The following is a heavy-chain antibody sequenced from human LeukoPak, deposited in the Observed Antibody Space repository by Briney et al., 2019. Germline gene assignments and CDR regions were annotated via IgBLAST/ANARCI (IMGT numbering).Heavy chain of an antibody. CDR3: ARWLSGSGSYYNQDGMDV. V-gene: IGHV3-66*01. CDR2: IYSGGST. D-gene: IGHD3-10*01. J-gene: IGHJ6*02. Sequence: PGGSLRLSCAASGFTFSSYSMNWVRQAPGKGLEWVSVIYSGGSTYYADSVKGRFTISRDNSKNTLYLQMNSLRAEDTAVYYCARWLSGSGSYYNQDGMDVWGQGTTVTVSS. CDR1: GFTFSSYS.